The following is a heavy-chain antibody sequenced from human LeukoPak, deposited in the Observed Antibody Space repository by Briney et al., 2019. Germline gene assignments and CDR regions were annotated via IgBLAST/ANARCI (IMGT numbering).Heavy chain of an antibody. V-gene: IGHV3-21*01. CDR1: GFTFSSYS. Sequence: TGGSLRLSCAGSGFTFSSYSMNWVRQAPGKGLEWVSSICSSSNYIYYADSVKGRFTISRDNAKSSLSLQMNSLRAEDTAVYYCARGTAAAAWFDPWGQGTLVTVSS. CDR2: ICSSSNYI. D-gene: IGHD6-13*01. CDR3: ARGTAAAAWFDP. J-gene: IGHJ5*02.